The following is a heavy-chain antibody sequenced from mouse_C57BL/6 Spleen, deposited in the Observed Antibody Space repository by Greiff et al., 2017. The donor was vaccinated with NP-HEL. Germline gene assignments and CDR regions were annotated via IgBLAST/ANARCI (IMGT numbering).Heavy chain of an antibody. J-gene: IGHJ4*01. D-gene: IGHD1-1*02. Sequence: VQLQQPGAELVRPGTSLKFSCKASGYTFSSYWMYWVKQRPGQGLEWIGAIDPSDSYTYYNHKVKGKATVTVDTSSSTAYMQLSSLTSEDSAVYYCARDGDYDMDYWGQGTSVTVSS. V-gene: IGHV1-59*01. CDR1: GYTFSSYW. CDR2: IDPSDSYT. CDR3: ARDGDYDMDY.